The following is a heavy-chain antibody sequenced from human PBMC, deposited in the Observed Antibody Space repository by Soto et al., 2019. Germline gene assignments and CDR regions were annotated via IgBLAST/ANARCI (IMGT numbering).Heavy chain of an antibody. Sequence: GGSLRLSCAASGFTFSNYAMSWVRQSPGKGLEKVSLISGTGGSTYYAESVKGRFTVSRDKSKNTLYLQMNSLRADDTAVYYCAKTAVRTINWFDPWGQGTLVTVSS. CDR2: ISGTGGST. J-gene: IGHJ5*02. V-gene: IGHV3-23*01. CDR3: AKTAVRTINWFDP. CDR1: GFTFSNYA. D-gene: IGHD4-4*01.